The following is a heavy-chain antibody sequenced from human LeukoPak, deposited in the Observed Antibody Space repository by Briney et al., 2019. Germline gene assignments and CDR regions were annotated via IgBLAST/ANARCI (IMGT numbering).Heavy chain of an antibody. Sequence: GASVKVSCKASGYTFTGYYVHWVRQAPGQGLEWMGWTNPNSGGTNYAQKFQGRVTMTRDTSISTAHMELSRLRSDDTAVYYCARDYYDTTEGRDAFDYWGQGTLVTVSS. CDR3: ARDYYDTTEGRDAFDY. CDR1: GYTFTGYY. V-gene: IGHV1-2*02. D-gene: IGHD3-22*01. CDR2: TNPNSGGT. J-gene: IGHJ4*02.